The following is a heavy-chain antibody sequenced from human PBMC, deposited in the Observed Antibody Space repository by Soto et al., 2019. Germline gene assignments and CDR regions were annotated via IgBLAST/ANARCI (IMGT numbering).Heavy chain of an antibody. D-gene: IGHD4-17*01. Sequence: GGSLRLSCAASGFTFSSYAMSWVRQAPGKGLEWVSAISGSGGSTYYADSVKGRFTISRDNSKNRLYLQMNSLRAEDTAVYYCAKYGDPYSGYFDYWGQGTLVTVSS. CDR3: AKYGDPYSGYFDY. CDR1: GFTFSSYA. V-gene: IGHV3-23*01. J-gene: IGHJ4*02. CDR2: ISGSGGST.